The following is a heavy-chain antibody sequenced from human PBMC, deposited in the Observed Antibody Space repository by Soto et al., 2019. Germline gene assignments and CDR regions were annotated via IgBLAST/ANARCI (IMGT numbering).Heavy chain of an antibody. V-gene: IGHV3-74*03. D-gene: IGHD3-22*01. CDR1: GFSFSNYY. Sequence: GGSLRLSCAASGFSFSNYYMHWVRQAPGKGLVWVSRVNSDESSTTYADSVKGRFTISRDNAKKTLYLQMNSLRVEDSAVYYCAREGDGTTGYYQDYWGHGTLVTVSS. CDR2: VNSDESST. CDR3: AREGDGTTGYYQDY. J-gene: IGHJ4*01.